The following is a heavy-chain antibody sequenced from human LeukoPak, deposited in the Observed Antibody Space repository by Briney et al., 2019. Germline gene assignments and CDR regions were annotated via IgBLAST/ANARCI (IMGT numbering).Heavy chain of an antibody. J-gene: IGHJ6*02. CDR3: AREPPTGSGGSWLWGDLGYGMDV. CDR1: GFTFSSYG. CDR2: IWYDGSNK. V-gene: IGHV3-33*01. D-gene: IGHD2-15*01. Sequence: PGGSLRLSCAASGFTFSSYGMHWVRQAPGKGLEWVAVIWYDGSNKYYADSVKGRFTISRDNSKNTLYLQMNSLRAEDTAVYYCAREPPTGSGGSWLWGDLGYGMDVWGQGTTVTVSS.